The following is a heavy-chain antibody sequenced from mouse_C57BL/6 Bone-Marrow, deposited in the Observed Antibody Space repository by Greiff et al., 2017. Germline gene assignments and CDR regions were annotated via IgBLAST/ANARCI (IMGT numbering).Heavy chain of an antibody. CDR2: IDPSDSYT. Sequence: VQLQQPGAELVKPGASVKLSCKASGYTFTSYWMQWVKQRPGQGLEWIGEIDPSDSYTNYNQKFKGKATLTVDTSSSTAYMQLSSLTSEDSAVXYCARDYGSSFDYWGQGTTLTVSS. D-gene: IGHD1-1*01. J-gene: IGHJ2*01. CDR1: GYTFTSYW. V-gene: IGHV1-50*01. CDR3: ARDYGSSFDY.